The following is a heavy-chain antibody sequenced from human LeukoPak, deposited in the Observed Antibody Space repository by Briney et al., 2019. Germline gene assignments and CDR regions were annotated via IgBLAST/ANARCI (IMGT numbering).Heavy chain of an antibody. CDR1: ALTFSDYS. CDR3: ARVRYDSGWYDY. V-gene: IGHV3-48*04. Sequence: GGSLRLSCAASALTFSDYSMNWVRQAPGKGLEWISYISSNGSTIYYAASVKGRFTISRDNAKNSLYLQMNSLRAEDAAVYYCARVRYDSGWYDYWGQGALVTVSS. D-gene: IGHD6-19*01. CDR2: ISSNGSTI. J-gene: IGHJ4*02.